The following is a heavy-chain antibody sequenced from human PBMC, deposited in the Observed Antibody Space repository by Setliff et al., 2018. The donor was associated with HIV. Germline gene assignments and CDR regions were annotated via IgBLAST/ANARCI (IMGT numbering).Heavy chain of an antibody. CDR3: ARSIVPVASGYYYFEY. CDR2: INHSGST. V-gene: IGHV4-34*01. CDR1: GGSFNDYY. D-gene: IGHD3-3*01. J-gene: IGHJ4*02. Sequence: PSETLSLTCAVYGGSFNDYYWSWIRQPPGKGLEWIGEINHSGSTNYNPSLKSRVTISVDTSKNQFSLRLSSVAAGDTAVYYCARSIVPVASGYYYFEYWGQGTLVTV.